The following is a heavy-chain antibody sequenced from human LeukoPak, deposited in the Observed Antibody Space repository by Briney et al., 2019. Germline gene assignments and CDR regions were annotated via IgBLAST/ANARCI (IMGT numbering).Heavy chain of an antibody. CDR3: ARVHHYFDIAFDY. V-gene: IGHV1-46*01. D-gene: IGHD3-22*01. CDR2: INPSGGST. CDR1: GFTFTNYN. Sequence: ASVKVSCKASGFTFTNYNLHWVRQAPGQRLEWMGIINPSGGSTTYAQKFQGRVTMTRDMSTSTVYMELISLRSEDTAVYYCARVHHYFDIAFDYWGQGTLVAVSS. J-gene: IGHJ4*02.